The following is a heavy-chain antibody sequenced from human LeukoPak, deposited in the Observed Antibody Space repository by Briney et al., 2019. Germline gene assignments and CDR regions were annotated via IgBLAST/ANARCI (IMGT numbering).Heavy chain of an antibody. D-gene: IGHD1-7*01. CDR1: GFTFSIYG. CDR3: ARDYRRGKLPHGPDY. Sequence: PGGSLRLSCAASGFTFSIYGMHWVRQAPGKGLEWVAVIWYDGSNKYYADSVKGRFTISRDNSKNTLYLQMNSLRAEDTAVYYCARDYRRGKLPHGPDYWGQGTLVTVSS. J-gene: IGHJ4*02. CDR2: IWYDGSNK. V-gene: IGHV3-33*01.